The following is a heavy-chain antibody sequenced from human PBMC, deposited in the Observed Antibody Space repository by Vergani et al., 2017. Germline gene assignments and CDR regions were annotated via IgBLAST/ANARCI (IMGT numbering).Heavy chain of an antibody. Sequence: VQLVESGGNVVQSGTSLRLSCAASGFSSGSYGMHWVRQSPGKGLEWVSAISGHGDRTYYADSVKGRFTISRDNSKNTVYLQMNSLKAEDRATYYCAREERSNTSPFVGDWGQVTLVTV. J-gene: IGHJ4*02. CDR3: AREERSNTSPFVGD. V-gene: IGHV3-23*04. D-gene: IGHD2/OR15-2a*01. CDR1: GFSSGSYG. CDR2: ISGHGDRT.